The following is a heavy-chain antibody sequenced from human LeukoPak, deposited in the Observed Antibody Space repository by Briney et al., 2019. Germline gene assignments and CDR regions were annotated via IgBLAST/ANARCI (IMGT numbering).Heavy chain of an antibody. CDR3: ARGRDKTTSPAIDY. CDR2: ISPKSGDT. V-gene: IGHV1-2*02. Sequence: ASVKVSCKASGYTFSGYYMHWVRQAPGQGHEWMGWISPKSGDTNYAQNFQGRVTMTRDTSISTAYMELSRLTSDDTAVYYCARGRDKTTSPAIDYWGQGTTVTVSS. J-gene: IGHJ4*02. CDR1: GYTFSGYY. D-gene: IGHD2-2*01.